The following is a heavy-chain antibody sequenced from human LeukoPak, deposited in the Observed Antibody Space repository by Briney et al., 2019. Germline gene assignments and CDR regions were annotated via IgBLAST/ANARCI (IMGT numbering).Heavy chain of an antibody. CDR2: IKRKTEGGTT. V-gene: IGHV3-15*01. CDR3: TTGNFGPY. CDR1: GFTFSGFW. D-gene: IGHD3-10*01. Sequence: GGSLRLSCAVSGFTFSGFWMSWSRQAPGKGLEWVGRIKRKTEGGTTDYGAPVKGRFTISRDDSKNTLYLQMNSLKTEDTAFYYCTTGNFGPYWGQGTLVTVSS. J-gene: IGHJ4*02.